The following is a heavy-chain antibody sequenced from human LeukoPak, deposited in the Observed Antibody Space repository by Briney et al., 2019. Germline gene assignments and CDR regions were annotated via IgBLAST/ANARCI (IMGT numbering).Heavy chain of an antibody. J-gene: IGHJ5*02. V-gene: IGHV3-23*01. CDR1: GFTFSSYS. D-gene: IGHD3-9*01. CDR2: ISGNGGST. Sequence: GGSLRLSCAASGFTFSSYSMSWVRQAPGKGLEWVSAISGNGGSTDYADSVKGRFTISRDSSKNMVYLQMNSLRAEDTAVYYCARTYFDWFLFSPLRFDPWGQGTLVIVSS. CDR3: ARTYFDWFLFSPLRFDP.